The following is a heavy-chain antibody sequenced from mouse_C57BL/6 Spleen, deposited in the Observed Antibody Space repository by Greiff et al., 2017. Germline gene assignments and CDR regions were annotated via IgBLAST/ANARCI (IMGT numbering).Heavy chain of an antibody. CDR3: ARGGITTVVASNFDY. Sequence: QVQLQQPGAELVKPGASVKMSCTASGYTFTSSWITWVKQRPGQGLEWIGDIYPGSGSTNYNEKFKSKATLTVDTSSSTAYMQLSSLTSEDSAVYYCARGGITTVVASNFDYWGQGTTLTVSS. CDR2: IYPGSGST. D-gene: IGHD1-1*01. J-gene: IGHJ2*01. CDR1: GYTFTSSW. V-gene: IGHV1-55*01.